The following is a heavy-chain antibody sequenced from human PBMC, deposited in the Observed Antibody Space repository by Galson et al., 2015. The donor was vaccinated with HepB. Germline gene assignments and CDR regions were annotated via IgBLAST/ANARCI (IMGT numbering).Heavy chain of an antibody. D-gene: IGHD3-16*01. CDR1: GFTFSTYY. V-gene: IGHV3-7*03. J-gene: IGHJ4*02. CDR3: AREQGRMLAFGGADFDY. CDR2: IKQDGSEK. Sequence: SLRLSCAASGFTFSTYYMSWVRQAPGKGLEWVANIKQDGSEKFYVDSVKGRFTISRDNAKDSLYLQMNSLRAEDTAVYYCAREQGRMLAFGGADFDYWGQGALVTVSS.